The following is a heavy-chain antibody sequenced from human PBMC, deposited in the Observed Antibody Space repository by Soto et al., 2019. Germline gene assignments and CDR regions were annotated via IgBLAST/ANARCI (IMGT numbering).Heavy chain of an antibody. J-gene: IGHJ4*02. CDR2: INHSGST. D-gene: IGHD4-17*01. V-gene: IGHV4-34*01. CDR1: GGSFSGYY. CDR3: ARVLMTTVTPSLDYYFDY. Sequence: SETLSLTCAVYGGSFSGYYWSWIRQPPGKGLEWIGEINHSGSTNYNPSLKSRVTISVDTSKNQFSLKLSSVTAADTAVYYCARVLMTTVTPSLDYYFDYWGQGTPVTVSS.